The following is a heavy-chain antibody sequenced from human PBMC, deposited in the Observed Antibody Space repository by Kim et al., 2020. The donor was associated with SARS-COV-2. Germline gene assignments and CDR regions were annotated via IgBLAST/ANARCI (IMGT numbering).Heavy chain of an antibody. V-gene: IGHV4-31*03. Sequence: SETLSLTCTVSGGSISSGGYYWSWIRQHPGKGLEWIGYIYYSGSTYYNPSLKSRVTISVYTSKNQFSLKLSSVTAADTAVYYCASTSPITYYYDSSGYLGTGVGYWGQGALVTVSS. CDR1: GGSISSGGYY. CDR2: IYYSGST. D-gene: IGHD3-22*01. CDR3: ASTSPITYYYDSSGYLGTGVGY. J-gene: IGHJ4*02.